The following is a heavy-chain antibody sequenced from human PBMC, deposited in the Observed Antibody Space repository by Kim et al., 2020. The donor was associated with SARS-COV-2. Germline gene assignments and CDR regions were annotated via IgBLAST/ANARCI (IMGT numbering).Heavy chain of an antibody. V-gene: IGHV3-30*18. CDR3: AKAVVRGVNYYYYGMDV. Sequence: GGSLRLSCAASGFTFSPYGMHWVRQAPGKGLEWVAVISYDGSSKYYGESVKGRFTISRDNPENTLYLQMNSLRPEDTAVYYCAKAVVRGVNYYYYGMDV. CDR2: ISYDGSSK. CDR1: GFTFSPYG. D-gene: IGHD3-10*01. J-gene: IGHJ6*01.